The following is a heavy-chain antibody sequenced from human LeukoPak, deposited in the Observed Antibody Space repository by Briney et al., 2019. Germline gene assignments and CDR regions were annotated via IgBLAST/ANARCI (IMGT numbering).Heavy chain of an antibody. CDR1: GFTFSSYG. Sequence: PGGSLRLSCAASGFTFSSYGMHWVRQAPGKGLEGLAFIRYDGSNKYYADTVKGRFTISRDNSKNTLYLQMNSLRAEDTAVYYCAKPLPAPGDSWGQGPLVTVSS. CDR3: AKPLPAPGDS. D-gene: IGHD2-2*01. V-gene: IGHV3-30*02. J-gene: IGHJ4*02. CDR2: IRYDGSNK.